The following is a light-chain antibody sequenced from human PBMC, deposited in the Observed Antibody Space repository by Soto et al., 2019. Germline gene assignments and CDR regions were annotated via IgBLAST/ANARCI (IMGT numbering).Light chain of an antibody. Sequence: VLTQSPCTLSLSPGERATLSCRASQSVSSYSLAWYQQKPGQAPRLLIGGASSRATGIPDRFSGSGSGTDFTLTISRLEPEDFAVYYCHYGNSPPWTFGQGTKVDI. V-gene: IGKV3-20*01. J-gene: IGKJ1*01. CDR1: QSVSSYS. CDR3: HYGNSPPWT. CDR2: GAS.